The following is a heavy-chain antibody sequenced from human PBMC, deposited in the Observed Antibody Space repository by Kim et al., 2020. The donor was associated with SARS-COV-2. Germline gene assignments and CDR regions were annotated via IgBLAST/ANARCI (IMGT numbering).Heavy chain of an antibody. Sequence: GGSLRLSCAASGFTFRDYEMNWVRQAPGKGLEWVSYIHGLGNTIYYADSVKGRFTISRDNAKNSLFLQMNSLRAEDTAVYYCARDDYTDYYDSSGYPRANAFARGGQG. D-gene: IGHD3-22*01. J-gene: IGHJ3*02. CDR3: ARDDYTDYYDSSGYPRANAFAR. V-gene: IGHV3-48*03. CDR2: IHGLGNTI. CDR1: GFTFRDYE.